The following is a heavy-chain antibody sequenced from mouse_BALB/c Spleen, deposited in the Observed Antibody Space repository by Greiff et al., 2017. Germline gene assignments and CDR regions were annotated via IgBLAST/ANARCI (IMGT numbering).Heavy chain of an antibody. D-gene: IGHD2-1*01. CDR1: GFTFSSFG. Sequence: EVQGVESGGGLVQPGGSRKLSCAASGFTFSSFGMHWVRQAPEKGLEWVAYISSGSSTIYYADTVKGRFTISRDNPKNTLFLQMTSLRSEDTAMYYCARSDGNYFAWFAYWGQGTLVTVSA. J-gene: IGHJ3*01. CDR2: ISSGSSTI. CDR3: ARSDGNYFAWFAY. V-gene: IGHV5-17*02.